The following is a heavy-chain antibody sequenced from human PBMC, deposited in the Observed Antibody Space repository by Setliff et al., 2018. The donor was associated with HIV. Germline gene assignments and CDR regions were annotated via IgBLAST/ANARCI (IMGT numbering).Heavy chain of an antibody. CDR3: ARGAPYCNHGICHLFDY. V-gene: IGHV4-34*01. CDR1: GESFSGYY. Sequence: PSETLSLTCAVYGESFSGYYWSWIRQPAGKGLEWLGEINHSGRAKYNPPLKSRASISADTSKNQFSLRLTSVTAADTAVYYCARGAPYCNHGICHLFDYWGHGNLVTVSS. J-gene: IGHJ4*01. D-gene: IGHD2-8*01. CDR2: INHSGRA.